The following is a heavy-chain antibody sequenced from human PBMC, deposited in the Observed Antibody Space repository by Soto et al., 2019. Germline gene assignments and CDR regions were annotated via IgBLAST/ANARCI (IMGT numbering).Heavy chain of an antibody. D-gene: IGHD3-22*01. CDR3: AGEPITMNGMDV. CDR2: INPSGGST. J-gene: IGHJ6*02. V-gene: IGHV1-46*01. CDR1: GYTFTSYN. Sequence: ASVKVSCKASGYTFTSYNMHWVRQAPGQGLEWVGIINPSGGSTSYAQKFQGRVTMTRDTSTRTVYMELSSLRSEETAVYYCAGEPITMNGMDVWGQGTTVTVSS.